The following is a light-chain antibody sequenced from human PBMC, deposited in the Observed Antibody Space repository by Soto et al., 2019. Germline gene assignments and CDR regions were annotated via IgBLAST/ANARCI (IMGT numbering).Light chain of an antibody. Sequence: IVMTQSPATLALSPGEGATLSCRASQNIGRNLAWYQQKPGQAPRLLIYDISTRATGIPARFSGSGSGTEFTLTISALQSVDFAVFYCQQYNDWPPNTFGQGTKLEIK. CDR1: QNIGRN. J-gene: IGKJ2*01. V-gene: IGKV3-15*01. CDR2: DIS. CDR3: QQYNDWPPNT.